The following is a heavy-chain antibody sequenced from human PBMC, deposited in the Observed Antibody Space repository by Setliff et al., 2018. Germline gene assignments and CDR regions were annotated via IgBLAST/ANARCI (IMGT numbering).Heavy chain of an antibody. CDR2: IYYSGST. V-gene: IGHV4-61*08. J-gene: IGHJ4*02. CDR3: ARDRGGDWIYYFDY. D-gene: IGHD2-21*02. CDR1: GDSISSGDYF. Sequence: SETLSLTCTVSGDSISSGDYFWSWIRQPPGKGLEWIGYIYYSGSTNYNPSLKSRVTISVDTSKNQFSLKLSSVTAADTAVYYCARDRGGDWIYYFDYWGQGTLVTVSS.